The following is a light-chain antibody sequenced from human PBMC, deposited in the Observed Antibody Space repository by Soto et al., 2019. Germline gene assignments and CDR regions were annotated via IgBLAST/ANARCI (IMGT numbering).Light chain of an antibody. J-gene: IGLJ1*01. CDR2: RNN. Sequence: QSVLTQPPSASGTPGQRVTISCSGSSSNIGRNYVYWYQQLPGTAPNLLIYRNNKRPSGVPDRFSGSKSGTSASLAISGLRSEDGADYYCAAWDDSLSVLYVFGTGTKVTVL. CDR3: AAWDDSLSVLYV. V-gene: IGLV1-47*01. CDR1: SSNIGRNY.